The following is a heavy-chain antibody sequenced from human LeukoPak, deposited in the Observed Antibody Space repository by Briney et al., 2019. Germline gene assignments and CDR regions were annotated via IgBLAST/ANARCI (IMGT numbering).Heavy chain of an antibody. Sequence: SETLSLTCTVSGGSISISSYYWGWIRQPPGKGLEWIGSVYYSGTTSKKPSLKSRVTISVDMSKNHFSLKLSSVTAADTAVYYCARARPGDFKDMVRGGGCSVDCLGFDYWGQGTLVTVSS. D-gene: IGHD3-10*01. J-gene: IGHJ4*02. CDR3: ARARPGDFKDMVRGGGCSVDCLGFDY. CDR2: VYYSGTT. V-gene: IGHV4-39*07. CDR1: GGSISISSYY.